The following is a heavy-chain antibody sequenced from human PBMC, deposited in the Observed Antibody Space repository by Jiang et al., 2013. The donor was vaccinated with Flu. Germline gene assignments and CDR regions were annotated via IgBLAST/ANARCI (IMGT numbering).Heavy chain of an antibody. CDR3: ARYQGHHYDMKDTFDY. D-gene: IGHD3-22*01. Sequence: QLVESGGGLVQPGGSLRLSCAASGFTFSTFWMSWVRQAPGKGLEWVANVKPDGSDKYYVDSVKGRFAISRDNAKNSLSLQMNSLRAEDTAVYYCARYQGHHYDMKDTFDYWGQGTLVTVSS. CDR2: VKPDGSDK. V-gene: IGHV3-7*03. CDR1: GFTFSTFW. J-gene: IGHJ4*02.